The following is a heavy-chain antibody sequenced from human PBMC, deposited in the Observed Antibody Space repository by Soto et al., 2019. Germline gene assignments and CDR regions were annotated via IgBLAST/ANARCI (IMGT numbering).Heavy chain of an antibody. V-gene: IGHV4-59*08. CDR2: IYYSGST. CDR3: ARHKGAMVNFDY. CDR1: GGSISSYY. J-gene: IGHJ4*02. D-gene: IGHD5-18*01. Sequence: QVQLQESGPGLVKPSETLSLTCTVSGGSISSYYWSWLRQPPGKGLEWIGYIYYSGSTNYNPSLKSRVTISVDTSKNQFSLKLSSVTAADTAVYYCARHKGAMVNFDYWGQGTLVTVSS.